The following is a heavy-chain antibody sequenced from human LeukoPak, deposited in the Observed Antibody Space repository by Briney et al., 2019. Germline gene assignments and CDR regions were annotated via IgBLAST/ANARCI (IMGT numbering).Heavy chain of an antibody. Sequence: GGSLRLSCAASGFTFSSYSMNWVRQAPGKGLEWVSSISSSSTYIYYADSVKGRFTISRDNAKNSLYLQMNSLRAEDTAVYYCAREGNVGYRPYDYWGQGTLVTVSS. V-gene: IGHV3-21*01. CDR3: AREGNVGYRPYDY. D-gene: IGHD5-18*01. CDR2: ISSSSTYI. CDR1: GFTFSSYS. J-gene: IGHJ4*02.